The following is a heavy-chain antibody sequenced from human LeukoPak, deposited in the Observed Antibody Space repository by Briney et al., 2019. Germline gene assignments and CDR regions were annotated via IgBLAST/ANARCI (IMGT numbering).Heavy chain of an antibody. CDR3: ARGSSHYFDY. CDR2: IYYSGST. Sequence: SETLSLTCAVYGGSFSGYYWSWIRQPPGKGLEWIGYIYYSGSTNYNPSLKSRVTISVDTSKNQFSLKLSSVTAADTAVYYCARGSSHYFDYWGQGTLVTVSS. V-gene: IGHV4-59*01. J-gene: IGHJ4*02. D-gene: IGHD1-26*01. CDR1: GGSFSGYY.